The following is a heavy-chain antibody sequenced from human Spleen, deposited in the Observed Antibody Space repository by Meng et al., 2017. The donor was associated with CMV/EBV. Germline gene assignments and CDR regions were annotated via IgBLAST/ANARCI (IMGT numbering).Heavy chain of an antibody. CDR3: ATGDSGSYYVY. V-gene: IGHV3-73*01. CDR2: IRSKANSYAT. J-gene: IGHJ4*02. CDR1: GFTFNTYS. D-gene: IGHD1-26*01. Sequence: GESLKISCAASGFTFNTYSMNWVRQASGKGLEWVGRIRSKANSYATAYAASVKGRFTISRDDSKNTAYLQMNSLKTEDTTVYYCATGDSGSYYVYWGRGTLVTVSS.